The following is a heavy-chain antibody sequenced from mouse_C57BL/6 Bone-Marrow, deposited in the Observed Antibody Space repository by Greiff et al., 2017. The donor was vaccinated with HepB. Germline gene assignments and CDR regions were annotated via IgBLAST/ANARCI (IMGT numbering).Heavy chain of an antibody. D-gene: IGHD1-1*01. CDR3: ARWDYYGSSYWYFDV. CDR2: INPSTGGT. CDR1: GYSFTGYY. Sequence: VQLKESGPELVKPGASVKISCKASGYSFTGYYMNWVKQSPEKSLEWIGEINPSTGGTTYNQKFKAKATLTVDKSSSTAYMQLKSLTSEDSAVYYCARWDYYGSSYWYFDVWGTGTTVTVSS. J-gene: IGHJ1*03. V-gene: IGHV1-42*01.